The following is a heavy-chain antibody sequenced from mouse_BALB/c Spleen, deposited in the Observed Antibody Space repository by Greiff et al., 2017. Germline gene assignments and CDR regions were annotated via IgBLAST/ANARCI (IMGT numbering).Heavy chain of an antibody. CDR2: ISSGGSYT. D-gene: IGHD2-14*01. CDR3: ARRSGYDGGPFAY. CDR1: GFTFSSYA. Sequence: EVKLMESGGGLVKPGGSLKLSCAASGFTFSSYAMSWVRQSPEKRLEWVAVISSGGSYTYYPDTVTGRFTISRDNAKNTLYLEMRSLRSEDTAMYYCARRSGYDGGPFAYWGQGTLVTVSA. J-gene: IGHJ3*01. V-gene: IGHV5-9-4*01.